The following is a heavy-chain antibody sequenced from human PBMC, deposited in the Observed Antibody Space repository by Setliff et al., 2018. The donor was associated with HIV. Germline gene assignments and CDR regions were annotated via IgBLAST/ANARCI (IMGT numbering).Heavy chain of an antibody. D-gene: IGHD3-3*01. J-gene: IGHJ3*02. CDR1: GYTFTSYG. Sequence: ASVKVSCKASGYTFTSYGISWVRQAPGQGLEWMGWISAYSGNTNYAQKLQGRVTMTTDTSKSKAYMELRSLRSDDTAVYYCARVAWYYSFWSGLGDAFDIWGQGTMVTVSS. V-gene: IGHV1-18*01. CDR2: ISAYSGNT. CDR3: ARVAWYYSFWSGLGDAFDI.